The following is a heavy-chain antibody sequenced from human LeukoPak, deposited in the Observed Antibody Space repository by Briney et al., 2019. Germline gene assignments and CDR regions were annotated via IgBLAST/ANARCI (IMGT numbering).Heavy chain of an antibody. J-gene: IGHJ2*01. CDR2: IKQDGSEK. D-gene: IGHD4-23*01. CDR1: GFTFSGYW. V-gene: IGHV3-7*04. CDR3: ARGPPSIYGGVNWYFDL. Sequence: GGSLRLTCAASGFTFSGYWMIWVRQAPGKGLEWVANIKQDGSEKYYVDSVKGRFTISRDNAKNSLYLQMNSLRAEDTAVYSCARGPPSIYGGVNWYFDLWGRGTLVTVSS.